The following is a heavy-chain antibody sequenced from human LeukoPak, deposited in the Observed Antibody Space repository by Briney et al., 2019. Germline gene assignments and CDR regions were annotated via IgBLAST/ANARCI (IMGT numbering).Heavy chain of an antibody. J-gene: IGHJ4*02. CDR1: GGSISSYY. Sequence: SETLSLTCTVSGGSISSYYWSWIRQPPGKGLEWIGYIYYSGSTNYNPSLKSRVTISVDTSKNQFSLKLSSVTAADTAVYYCAGDTTTGYFDYWGQGTLVTVSS. CDR2: IYYSGST. CDR3: AGDTTTGYFDY. D-gene: IGHD1-26*01. V-gene: IGHV4-59*12.